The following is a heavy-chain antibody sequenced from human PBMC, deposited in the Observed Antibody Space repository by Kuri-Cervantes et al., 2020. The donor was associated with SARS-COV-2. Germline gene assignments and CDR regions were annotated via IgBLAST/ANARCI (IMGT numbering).Heavy chain of an antibody. Sequence: SETLSLTCAVYGGSFSGYYWSWIRQPPGKGLEWIGEINHSGSTNYNPSLKSRVTISVDKSKNQFSLKLSSVTAADTAVYYCASRPYSSGWFLHWGQGTLVTVSS. J-gene: IGHJ4*02. CDR1: GGSFSGYY. D-gene: IGHD6-19*01. CDR2: INHSGST. V-gene: IGHV4-34*01. CDR3: ASRPYSSGWFLH.